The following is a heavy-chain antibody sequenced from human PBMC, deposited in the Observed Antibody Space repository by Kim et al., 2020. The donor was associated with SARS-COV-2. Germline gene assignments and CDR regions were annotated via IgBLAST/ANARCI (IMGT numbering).Heavy chain of an antibody. Sequence: GGSLRLSCAASGFTFDDYAMHWVRQAPGKGLEWVSLISGDGGSTYYADSVKGRFTISRDNSKNSLYLQMNSLRTEDTALYYCAKDYGLRMATITGGFYFDYWGQGTLVTVSS. D-gene: IGHD5-12*01. CDR3: AKDYGLRMATITGGFYFDY. CDR2: ISGDGGST. J-gene: IGHJ4*02. V-gene: IGHV3-43*02. CDR1: GFTFDDYA.